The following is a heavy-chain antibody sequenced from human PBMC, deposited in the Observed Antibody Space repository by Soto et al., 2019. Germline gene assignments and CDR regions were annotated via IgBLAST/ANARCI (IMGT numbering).Heavy chain of an antibody. CDR2: IIPVLGAP. J-gene: IGHJ4*02. V-gene: IGHV1-69*01. CDR1: GGTFSSFP. Sequence: QVQLVQSGTEVKKPGSSVKVSCKTSGGTFSSFPIAWVRQAPGQGLEWVGGIIPVLGAPSYAQTFQGRVTITADESTSAAYLELSSLRSDDTAVYFRARDRHYENHTFYYLKYYFDYWGQGTLVTVSS. CDR3: ARDRHYENHTFYYLKYYFDY. D-gene: IGHD3-22*01.